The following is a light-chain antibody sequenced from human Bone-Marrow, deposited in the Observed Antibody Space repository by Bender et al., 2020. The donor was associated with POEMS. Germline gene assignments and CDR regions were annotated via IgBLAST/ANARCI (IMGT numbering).Light chain of an antibody. CDR2: QDR. V-gene: IGLV3-21*01. CDR1: NIGSRN. Sequence: SYVLTQPPSVSVAPGETATITCGGNNIGSRNVHWYQQRPGQSPVLVIYQDRQRPSGIPERFSGSNSDNTATLTITGTQAVDEADYYCQAYDTSTGHVFGTGTKVAVL. CDR3: QAYDTSTGHV. J-gene: IGLJ1*01.